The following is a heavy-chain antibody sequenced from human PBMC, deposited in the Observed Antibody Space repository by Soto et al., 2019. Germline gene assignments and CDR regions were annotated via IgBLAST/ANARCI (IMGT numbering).Heavy chain of an antibody. D-gene: IGHD1-26*01. CDR1: GSTFNNFA. Sequence: QVVLLQSGAEVKAPGPSVRVSCQVSGSTFNNFAFSWVRQAPGNGPEWMGGIVVDSNTAEYSQRFQDRVTITADTSSKTLYMELGSLTFEDTAGYYCARAIKRWEVNYYFDFWGQGTLVTVSS. CDR2: IVVDSNTA. J-gene: IGHJ4*02. CDR3: ARAIKRWEVNYYFDF. V-gene: IGHV1-69*06.